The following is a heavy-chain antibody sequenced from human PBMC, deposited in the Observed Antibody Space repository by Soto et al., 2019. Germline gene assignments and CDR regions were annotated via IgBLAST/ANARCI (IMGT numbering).Heavy chain of an antibody. J-gene: IGHJ4*02. Sequence: SETLSLTCAVYGGSFSGYYWSWIRQPPGKGLEWIGEINHSGSTNYNPSLKSRVTISVDTSKNQFSLKLSSVTAADTAVYYCARGRTGVLRYLIRAFDYWGQGTLVTSPQ. V-gene: IGHV4-34*01. CDR2: INHSGST. D-gene: IGHD3-9*01. CDR3: ARGRTGVLRYLIRAFDY. CDR1: GGSFSGYY.